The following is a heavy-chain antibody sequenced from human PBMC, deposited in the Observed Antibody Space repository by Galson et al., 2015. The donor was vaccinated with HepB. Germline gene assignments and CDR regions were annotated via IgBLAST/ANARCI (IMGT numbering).Heavy chain of an antibody. V-gene: IGHV1-2*02. Sequence: SVKVSCKASGYTFTGYYMHWVRQAPGQGLEWMGWINPNSGGTNYAQKFQGRVTMTRDTSISTAYMELSRLRSDDTAVYYCAAGGDYYYYYMDVWGKGTAVTVSS. CDR3: AAGGDYYYYYMDV. CDR2: INPNSGGT. D-gene: IGHD3-10*01. CDR1: GYTFTGYY. J-gene: IGHJ6*03.